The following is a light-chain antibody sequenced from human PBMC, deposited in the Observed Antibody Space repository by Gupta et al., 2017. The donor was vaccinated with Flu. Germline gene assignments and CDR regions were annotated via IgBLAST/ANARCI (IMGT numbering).Light chain of an antibody. CDR1: SGSIASNY. CDR2: EDN. J-gene: IGLJ2*01. Sequence: NLMLTQPHSVSEPPGKTVTISCTRSSGSIASNYVQWYQQRPGSSPNTVIFEDNQRPSGVPERFAGYTDCSSNSEYHHTSAMKTDDDADDYCQHADCSIIVVFGGGTKLTVL. CDR3: QHADCSIIVV. V-gene: IGLV6-57*01.